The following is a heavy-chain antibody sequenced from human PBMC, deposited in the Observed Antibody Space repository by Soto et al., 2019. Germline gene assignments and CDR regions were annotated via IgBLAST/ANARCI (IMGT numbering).Heavy chain of an antibody. Sequence: GGSLRLSCAASGFTFSSYSMNWVRQAPGKGLEWVSSISSSSSYIYYADSVKGRFTISRDNAKNSLYLQMNSLRAEDTAVYYCATKGIVLMVYAMGVDYWGQGTLVTVSS. V-gene: IGHV3-21*01. CDR3: ATKGIVLMVYAMGVDY. D-gene: IGHD2-8*01. J-gene: IGHJ4*02. CDR2: ISSSSSYI. CDR1: GFTFSSYS.